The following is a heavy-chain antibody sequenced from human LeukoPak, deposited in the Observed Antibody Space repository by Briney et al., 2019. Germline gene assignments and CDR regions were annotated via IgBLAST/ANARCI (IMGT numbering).Heavy chain of an antibody. Sequence: SETLSLTCTVSGGSISGYYWSWIRQPPGTGLEWIGYIYYSGSTNYNPSPKSRVTMSVDTSKSQFSLKLSSVTAADTALYYCARHHYASGTHTPYYFDFWGQGTLVTVSS. CDR3: ARHHYASGTHTPYYFDF. D-gene: IGHD3-10*01. CDR1: GGSISGYY. CDR2: IYYSGST. V-gene: IGHV4-59*01. J-gene: IGHJ4*02.